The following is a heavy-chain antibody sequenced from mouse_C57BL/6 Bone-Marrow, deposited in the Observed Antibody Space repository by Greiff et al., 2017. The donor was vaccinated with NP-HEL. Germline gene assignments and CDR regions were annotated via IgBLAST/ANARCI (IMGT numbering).Heavy chain of an antibody. V-gene: IGHV1-63*01. CDR3: ARSRWLLRPYWYFDV. CDR2: IYPGGGYT. D-gene: IGHD2-3*01. CDR1: GYTFTNYW. Sequence: QVQLQQSGAELVRPGTSVKMSCKASGYTFTNYWIGWAKQRPGHGLEWIGDIYPGGGYTNYNEKFKGKATLTADKSSSTAYMQFSSLTSEDSAIYYCARSRWLLRPYWYFDVWGTGTTVTVSS. J-gene: IGHJ1*03.